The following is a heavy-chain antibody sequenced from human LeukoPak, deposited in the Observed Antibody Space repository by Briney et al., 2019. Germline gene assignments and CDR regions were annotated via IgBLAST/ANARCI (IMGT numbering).Heavy chain of an antibody. CDR2: INWNGGST. D-gene: IGHD6-19*01. Sequence: GGSLRLSCAASGFTFDDYGMSWVRQAPGKGLEWVSGINWNGGSTGYADSVKGRFTISRDNAKNSLYLQMNSLRAEDTALYYCARDGYSSGWFNSASDAFDIWGQGTMVTVSS. V-gene: IGHV3-20*04. CDR1: GFTFDDYG. J-gene: IGHJ3*02. CDR3: ARDGYSSGWFNSASDAFDI.